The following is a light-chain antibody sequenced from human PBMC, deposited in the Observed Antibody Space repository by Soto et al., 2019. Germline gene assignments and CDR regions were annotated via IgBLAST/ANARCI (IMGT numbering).Light chain of an antibody. V-gene: IGLV2-14*01. CDR2: EVS. CDR1: ASDVGGYNF. J-gene: IGLJ1*01. CDR3: SSYTSTDTYV. Sequence: SALTQPASVSGSPGQSITISCTGTASDVGGYNFVSWYQQHPANAPKLMIYEVSHRPPWVSYRFSGSKSANTAFLTISGLQAEDEADYYCSSYTSTDTYVFGTGTKVTVL.